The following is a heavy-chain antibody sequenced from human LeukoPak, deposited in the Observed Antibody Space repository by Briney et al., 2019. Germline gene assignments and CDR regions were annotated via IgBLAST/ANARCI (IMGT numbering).Heavy chain of an antibody. J-gene: IGHJ3*02. Sequence: AASVKVSCKASGYTFTSYAMNWVRQAPGQGLEWMGWINTNTGNPMYAQGFTGRFVFSLDTSVSTAYLQISSLKAEDTAVYYCARETAGLGDWLKEIPDAFDIWGQGTMVTVSS. CDR1: GYTFTSYA. V-gene: IGHV7-4-1*02. D-gene: IGHD3-9*01. CDR2: INTNTGNP. CDR3: ARETAGLGDWLKEIPDAFDI.